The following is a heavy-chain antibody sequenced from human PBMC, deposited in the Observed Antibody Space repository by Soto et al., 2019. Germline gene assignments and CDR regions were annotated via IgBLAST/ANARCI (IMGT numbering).Heavy chain of an antibody. CDR3: ARDEMEMATMVDYFDY. Sequence: GASVKVSCKASGGTFSSYAISWVRQAPGQGLEWMGWIIPNNGTTNYAQKLQGRVTMTADTSTSTAYMELRSLRSDDTAVYYCARDEMEMATMVDYFDYWGQGTLVTVSS. V-gene: IGHV1-18*01. CDR1: GGTFSSYA. D-gene: IGHD5-12*01. CDR2: IIPNNGTT. J-gene: IGHJ4*02.